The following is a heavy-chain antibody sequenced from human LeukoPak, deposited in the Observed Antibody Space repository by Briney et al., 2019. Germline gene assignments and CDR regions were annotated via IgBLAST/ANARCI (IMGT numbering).Heavy chain of an antibody. V-gene: IGHV3-11*04. J-gene: IGHJ6*03. Sequence: GGSLRLSCAASGFTFSDYYMSWIRQAPGKGLEWVSYISSSSSTIYYADSVKGRFTISRDNAKNSLYLQMNSLRAEDTAVYYCASPPGYYGSGSYYNPYYYYYMDVWGKGTTVTVSS. CDR1: GFTFSDYY. D-gene: IGHD3-10*01. CDR3: ASPPGYYGSGSYYNPYYYYYMDV. CDR2: ISSSSSTI.